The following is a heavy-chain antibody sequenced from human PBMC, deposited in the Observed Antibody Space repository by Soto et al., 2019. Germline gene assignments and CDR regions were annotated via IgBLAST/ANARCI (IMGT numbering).Heavy chain of an antibody. CDR1: GFTFSSYS. V-gene: IGHV3-23*01. J-gene: IGHJ4*02. CDR3: ARGSKDSYPGSRVFDL. CDR2: FRSSGDDGTT. Sequence: EVQLLESGGGLVQPGGSLRLSCAASGFTFSSYSMSWVRQAPGKGLEWVSGFRSSGDDGTTYYADSVKGRFTISRDNSKNTLYLQMSSLRAEDSAVYYCARGSKDSYPGSRVFDLWGRGTLVTVSS. D-gene: IGHD3-10*01.